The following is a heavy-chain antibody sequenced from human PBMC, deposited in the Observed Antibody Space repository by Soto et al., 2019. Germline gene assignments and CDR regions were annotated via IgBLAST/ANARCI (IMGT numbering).Heavy chain of an antibody. CDR2: ISYDGSHK. J-gene: IGHJ4*02. D-gene: IGHD3-22*01. CDR1: GFTFSSSG. V-gene: IGHV3-30*18. CDR3: AKVMHYYDSSGYSFEY. Sequence: QVQLVESGGGVVQPGRSLRLSCAASGFTFSSSGVHWVRQAPGKGLEWVAGISYDGSHKYFAGSVKGRFTISRDNSKNTLYVQMNSLRAEDTAVYYCAKVMHYYDSSGYSFEYWGQGTLVTVSS.